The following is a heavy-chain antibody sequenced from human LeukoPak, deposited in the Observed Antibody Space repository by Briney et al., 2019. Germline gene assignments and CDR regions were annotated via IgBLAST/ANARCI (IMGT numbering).Heavy chain of an antibody. V-gene: IGHV3-74*01. CDR3: VRGTQIFDF. J-gene: IGHJ4*02. CDR2: IASDGSDT. CDR1: GFTFSSSW. D-gene: IGHD2-2*01. Sequence: GGSLRLSCAASGFTFSSSWMHWVRQAPGKGLVWVSRIASDGSDTRYADSVKGRFTISRDNANDTLYLQMNSLRAEDTAVYYCVRGTQIFDFWGLGTLVTVSS.